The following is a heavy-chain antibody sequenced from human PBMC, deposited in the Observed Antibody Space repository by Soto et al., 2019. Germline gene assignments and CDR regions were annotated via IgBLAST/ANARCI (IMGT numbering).Heavy chain of an antibody. CDR3: ARQVDGSFRCLDP. D-gene: IGHD5-12*01. CDR1: GYTFTNYW. V-gene: IGHV5-10-1*01. J-gene: IGHJ5*02. CDR2: IDPSDSYT. Sequence: GESLKISCTGSGYTFTNYWIDWVRQMPGKGLEWMGRIDPSDSYTNYSPSFQGHVTISVGKSISTAYLSWSSLKASDTAMYYCARQVDGSFRCLDPWGQGTLLTVSS.